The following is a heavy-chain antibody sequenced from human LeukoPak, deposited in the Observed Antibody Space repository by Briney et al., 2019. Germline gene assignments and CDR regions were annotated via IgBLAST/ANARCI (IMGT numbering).Heavy chain of an antibody. D-gene: IGHD4-17*01. J-gene: IGHJ5*02. CDR3: ARDLGSAYGVPRWFDP. V-gene: IGHV4-4*07. CDR2: IYSSGST. CDR1: GGSISSYY. Sequence: SETLSLTCTVSGGSISSYYWSWIRQPPGKGLEWIGRIYSSGSTNYNPSLQSRVTMSVDTSKNQFSLKLSSVTAADTAVYYCARDLGSAYGVPRWFDPWGQGTLVTVFS.